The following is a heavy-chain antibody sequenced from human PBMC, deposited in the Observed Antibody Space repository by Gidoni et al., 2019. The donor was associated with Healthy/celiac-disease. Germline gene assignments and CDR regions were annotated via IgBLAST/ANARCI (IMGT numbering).Heavy chain of an antibody. CDR2: ISYDGSNK. Sequence: QVQLVASGGGVVQPGRSLRLSCAASGFTFSSYAMHWVRQAPGKGLEWVAVISYDGSNKYYADSVKGRFTISRDNSKNTLYLQMNSLRAEDTAVYYCARERPLHYGDYQIGWGQGTLVTVSS. CDR1: GFTFSSYA. J-gene: IGHJ4*02. V-gene: IGHV3-30-3*01. CDR3: ARERPLHYGDYQIG. D-gene: IGHD4-17*01.